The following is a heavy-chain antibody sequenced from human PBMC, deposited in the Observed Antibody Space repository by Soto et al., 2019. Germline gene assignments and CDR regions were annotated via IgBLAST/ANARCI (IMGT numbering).Heavy chain of an antibody. V-gene: IGHV3-33*01. CDR2: IWLDGSER. CDR1: GFIFGTSG. J-gene: IGHJ4*02. Sequence: XGSLILSCEAAGFIFGTSGMHWVRQAPGKGLEWVSGIWLDGSERYYSDSVKGRFTISRDNSKNTLFLQMNSLRVEDTAVYFCARDASGTTSFLAYWGQGTLVTVSS. D-gene: IGHD1-1*01. CDR3: ARDASGTTSFLAY.